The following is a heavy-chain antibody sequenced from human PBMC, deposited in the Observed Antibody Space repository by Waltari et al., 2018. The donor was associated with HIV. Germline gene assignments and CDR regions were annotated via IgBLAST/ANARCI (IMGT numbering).Heavy chain of an antibody. CDR1: GPSFGSNG. CDR2: ISYDGIKK. J-gene: IGHJ4*02. D-gene: IGHD3-10*01. CDR3: AKDSSQVHWFGESLAL. Sequence: QEQLVESGGGVVQPGDVLRLSCAASGPSFGSNGMHWGRQAPGKGLEWVAAISYDGIKKYYGDSLRGRFIISRDNAKKTLYLQMNTLRPEDTAIYFCAKDSSQVHWFGESLALWGQGTLVIVSS. V-gene: IGHV3-30*18.